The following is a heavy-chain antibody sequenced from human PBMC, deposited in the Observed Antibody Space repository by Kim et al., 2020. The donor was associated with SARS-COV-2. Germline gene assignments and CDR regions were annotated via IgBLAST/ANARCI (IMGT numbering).Heavy chain of an antibody. D-gene: IGHD6-6*01. Sequence: GGSLRLSCAASGFTVSSYYMSWVRQAPGKGLEWVSIIYSGGRTYYADSVKGRFTISRDNSKNRLYLQMNSLRAQDTAVYYCARECSSSLYYCYSGMDGWG. CDR1: GFTVSSYY. CDR3: ARECSSSLYYCYSGMDG. J-gene: IGHJ6*01. V-gene: IGHV3-53*01. CDR2: IYSGGRT.